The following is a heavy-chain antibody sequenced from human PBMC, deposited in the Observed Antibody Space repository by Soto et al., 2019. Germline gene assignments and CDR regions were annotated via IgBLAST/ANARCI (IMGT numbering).Heavy chain of an antibody. Sequence: EVQLVESGGGLIQPGGSLRLSCAASGFTVSSDYMSWVRQAPGKGLEWVSVIYTGGSTYYADSVKGRFTFSRDNSKNPWYFQMTSRRAGDTAVYYCAGAYGGTPALFDPGGQEPLVPVSS. D-gene: IGHD4-17*01. CDR2: IYTGGST. CDR1: GFTVSSDY. J-gene: IGHJ5*02. V-gene: IGHV3-53*01. CDR3: AGAYGGTPALFDP.